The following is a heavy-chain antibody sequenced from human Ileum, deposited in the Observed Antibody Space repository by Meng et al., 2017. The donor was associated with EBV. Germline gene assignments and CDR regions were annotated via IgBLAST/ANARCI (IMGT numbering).Heavy chain of an antibody. CDR3: ARGSHYTWDV. Sequence: VQSQEAGPGMVKPSGTLSLTCGVSGDSIISTDTWWSWVRQPPGKGLEWIGEIFHAGNTNYNPSLKSQVTMSVDTSKNQFSLNLSSVTAADSAVYYCARGSHYTWDVWGQGTLVTVSS. V-gene: IGHV4-4*02. CDR1: GDSIISTDTW. D-gene: IGHD3-16*01. J-gene: IGHJ4*02. CDR2: IFHAGNT.